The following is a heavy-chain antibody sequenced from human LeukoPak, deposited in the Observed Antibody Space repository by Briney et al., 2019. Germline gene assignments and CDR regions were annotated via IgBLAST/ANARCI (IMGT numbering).Heavy chain of an antibody. V-gene: IGHV4-34*01. CDR1: GGSFSGYY. D-gene: IGHD5-18*01. Sequence: SETLSLTCAVYGGSFSGYYWSWIRLPPGKGLEWIGEINHSGSTNYNPSLKSRVTISVDTSKNQFSLKLSSVTAADTAVYYCAREGIRGYSYGYLAYWGQGTLVTVSS. J-gene: IGHJ4*02. CDR3: AREGIRGYSYGYLAY. CDR2: INHSGST.